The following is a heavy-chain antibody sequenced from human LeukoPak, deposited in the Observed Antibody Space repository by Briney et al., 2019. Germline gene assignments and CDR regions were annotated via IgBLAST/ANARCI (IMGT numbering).Heavy chain of an antibody. V-gene: IGHV1-2*02. D-gene: IGHD6-13*01. CDR1: GYTFTGYY. CDR3: AREDGSSWPNFDY. CDR2: INPNSGGT. Sequence: ASVTVSCKASGYTFTGYYMHWVRQAPGQGLEWMGWINPNSGGTNYAQKFQGRVTMTRDTSISTAYMELSGLRSDDTAVYYCAREDGSSWPNFDYWGQGTLVTVSS. J-gene: IGHJ4*02.